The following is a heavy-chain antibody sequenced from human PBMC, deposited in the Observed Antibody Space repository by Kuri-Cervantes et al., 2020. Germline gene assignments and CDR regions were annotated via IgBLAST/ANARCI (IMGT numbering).Heavy chain of an antibody. Sequence: SETLSLTCTVSGGSIRSSSYYWGWIRQPPGKGLEWIGRIYTSGSTNYNPSLKSRVTISVDKSKNQFSLKLSSVTAADTAVYYCARDRPWYYYDSSGYYLDYWGQGTLVTVSS. CDR1: GGSIRSSSYY. CDR3: ARDRPWYYYDSSGYYLDY. V-gene: IGHV4-39*07. CDR2: IYTSGST. D-gene: IGHD3-22*01. J-gene: IGHJ4*02.